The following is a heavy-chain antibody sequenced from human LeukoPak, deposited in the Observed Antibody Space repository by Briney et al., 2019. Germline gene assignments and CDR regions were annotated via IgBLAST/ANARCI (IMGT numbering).Heavy chain of an antibody. J-gene: IGHJ3*01. CDR3: ARSPIGDAFNL. Sequence: PGGSLRLSCAASGFTFSSYWMSWVRQAPGKGLEWVANIKQDGSEEYYVDSVKDRFSISRDNPRNSLYLQMNSLRAEDTAVYFCARSPIGDAFNLWGQGTMVTVSS. V-gene: IGHV3-7*02. CDR1: GFTFSSYW. CDR2: IKQDGSEE. D-gene: IGHD3-22*01.